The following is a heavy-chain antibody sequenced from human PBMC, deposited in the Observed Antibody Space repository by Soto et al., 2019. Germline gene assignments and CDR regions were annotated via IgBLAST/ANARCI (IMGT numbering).Heavy chain of an antibody. CDR2: IWYDGSEK. V-gene: IGHV3-33*01. J-gene: IGHJ4*02. CDR1: GFTFSNNG. Sequence: QVQLVESGGGVVQPGTSLRLSCAASGFTFSNNGMHWVRQAPGKGLEWVAVIWYDGSEKYYADSVKGRFTISRDNSKNTLYLQMNSLRVDDTAIYYCARGGWGKKTDYWGQGTLVAVSS. D-gene: IGHD3-16*01. CDR3: ARGGWGKKTDY.